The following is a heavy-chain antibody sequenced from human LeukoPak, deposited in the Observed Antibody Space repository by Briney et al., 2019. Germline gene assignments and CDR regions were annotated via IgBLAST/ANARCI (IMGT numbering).Heavy chain of an antibody. CDR2: SGTTI. J-gene: IGHJ4*02. D-gene: IGHD4-23*01. Sequence: GGSLRLSCAASGFTFSDHFMSSSGTTIYYADSVKGRFTISRDNAKNSLYLQMSSLRPEDTAVYYCARGVTTVENWGQGTLVTVSS. CDR3: ARGVTTVEN. CDR1: GFTFSDHF. V-gene: IGHV3-11*04.